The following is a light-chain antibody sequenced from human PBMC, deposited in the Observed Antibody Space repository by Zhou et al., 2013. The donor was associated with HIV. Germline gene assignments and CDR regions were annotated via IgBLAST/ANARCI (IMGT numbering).Light chain of an antibody. V-gene: IGKV3-15*01. CDR1: QTVSSN. Sequence: EIVMTQSPATLSVSPGERATLSCRASQTVSSNLAWYQQKPGQSPRLLIYDTTARATGIPARFSGSGSGTEFTLTISSMQPEDFAVYHCQQYDKWPLTFGQGTRLEIK. CDR2: DTT. J-gene: IGKJ5*01. CDR3: QQYDKWPLT.